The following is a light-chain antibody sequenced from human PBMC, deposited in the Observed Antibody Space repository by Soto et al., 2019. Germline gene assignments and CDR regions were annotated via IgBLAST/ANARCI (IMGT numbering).Light chain of an antibody. V-gene: IGLV4-69*01. CDR2: LNSDGSH. CDR3: QTWGSGIVV. Sequence: QAVLTQSPSASASLGASVKLTCTLSSGHSNYAIEWHQQQSEKGPRYLMNLNSDGSHSKGDGIPDRFSGSSSGAERYLTISSLQSEDEADYYCQTWGSGIVVFGGGTKETIL. J-gene: IGLJ2*01. CDR1: SGHSNYA.